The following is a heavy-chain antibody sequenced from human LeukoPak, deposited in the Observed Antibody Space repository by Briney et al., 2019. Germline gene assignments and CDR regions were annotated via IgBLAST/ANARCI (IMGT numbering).Heavy chain of an antibody. CDR2: IKSDESDESST. J-gene: IGHJ4*02. CDR3: ARDYYDSSGYYSLFDY. Sequence: PGGSLRLSCAASGFTLRSYWMHWVRQAPGKGLVWVSRIKSDESDESSTNYVDSVKGRFTISRDNAKNSLYLQMNSLRAEDTALYYCARDYYDSSGYYSLFDYWGQGTLVTVSS. V-gene: IGHV3-74*01. CDR1: GFTLRSYW. D-gene: IGHD3-22*01.